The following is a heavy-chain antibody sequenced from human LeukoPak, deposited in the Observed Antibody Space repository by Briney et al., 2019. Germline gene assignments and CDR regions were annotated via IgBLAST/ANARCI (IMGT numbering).Heavy chain of an antibody. CDR1: GFTFDDYA. J-gene: IGHJ4*02. Sequence: PGGSLRLSCAASGFTFDDYAMHWVRQAPGKGLEWVSGISWNRGSIGYADSVKGRFTISRDNAKMSLYLQMNSLRAEDTALYYCEKEYCSSISCHPDYGAQEPLVTASS. V-gene: IGHV3-9*01. CDR3: EKEYCSSISCHPDY. CDR2: ISWNRGSI. D-gene: IGHD2-2*01.